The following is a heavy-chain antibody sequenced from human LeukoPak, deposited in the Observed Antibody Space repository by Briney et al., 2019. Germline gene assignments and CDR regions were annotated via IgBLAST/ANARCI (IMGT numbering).Heavy chain of an antibody. D-gene: IGHD1-26*01. V-gene: IGHV3-13*01. J-gene: IGHJ4*02. CDR3: ARGRVGATPYFDY. Sequence: GGSLRLSCAASGFTFNNYAMHWVRQATGKGLEWVSAIGTAGDTYYPGSVKGRFTISRENAKNSLYLQMNCLRAEDTAVYYCARGRVGATPYFDYWGQGTLVTVSS. CDR1: GFTFNNYA. CDR2: IGTAGDT.